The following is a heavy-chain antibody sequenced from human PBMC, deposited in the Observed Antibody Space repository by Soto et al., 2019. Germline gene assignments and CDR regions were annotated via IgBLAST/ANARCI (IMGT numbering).Heavy chain of an antibody. CDR1: GYTLTALS. CDR2: FDPEDGET. CDR3: ATVSSTSCYCLDY. Sequence: QVPLVQSGAEVKKPGASVKVSCKVSGYTLTALSMHWVRQAPGKGLEWMGGFDPEDGETIYAQKFQGRVTMTEETSTDTADMELSSLRSEDTAVYYCATVSSTSCYCLDYWGQGTLVTVSS. D-gene: IGHD2-2*01. V-gene: IGHV1-24*01. J-gene: IGHJ4*02.